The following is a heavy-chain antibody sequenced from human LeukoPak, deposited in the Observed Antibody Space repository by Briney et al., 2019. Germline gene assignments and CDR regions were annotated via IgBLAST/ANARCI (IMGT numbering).Heavy chain of an antibody. D-gene: IGHD2-2*01. CDR3: ARKDCSSTSCYWYFDL. J-gene: IGHJ2*01. CDR2: ISSSSSTK. Sequence: GGSLRLSCAASGFTFSSYSMNWVRQAPGKGLEWVSDISSSSSTKHYADSVEGRFTISRDNAKNSLYLQMNSLRDEDTAVYYCARKDCSSTSCYWYFDLWGRGTLVTVSS. V-gene: IGHV3-48*02. CDR1: GFTFSSYS.